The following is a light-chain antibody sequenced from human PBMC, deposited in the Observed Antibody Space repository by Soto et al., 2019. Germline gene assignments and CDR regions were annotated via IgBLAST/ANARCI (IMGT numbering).Light chain of an antibody. V-gene: IGKV1-12*01. Sequence: DIQMTQSPSSVSASVGDRVTITCRACQGISSWLSWYQQKPGKAPKLLIYAASSLQSGVTSRFSGSGSGTDMPLTVSILQPQEFATYYCLQANTFPPALGQGTKLEIK. CDR3: LQANTFPPA. J-gene: IGKJ2*01. CDR2: AAS. CDR1: QGISSW.